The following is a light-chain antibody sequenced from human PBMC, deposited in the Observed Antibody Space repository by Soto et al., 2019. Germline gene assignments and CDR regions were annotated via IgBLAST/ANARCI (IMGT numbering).Light chain of an antibody. J-gene: IGKJ1*01. CDR3: QQYSDNWT. Sequence: DIQITQSPSTLSASVGDRVTIPCRASQSISSWLAWYQQKPETAPKLLIYKASTLQSWVPSRFSGSGSGTEFTLTISSLQPDDFATYYCQQYSDNWTFGQGTKVDIK. V-gene: IGKV1-5*03. CDR1: QSISSW. CDR2: KAS.